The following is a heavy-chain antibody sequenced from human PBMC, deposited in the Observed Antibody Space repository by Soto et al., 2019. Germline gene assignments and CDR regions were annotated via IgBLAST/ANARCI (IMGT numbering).Heavy chain of an antibody. CDR2: IYYSGST. CDR3: AGQSDFWSGYYDVVPFDY. Sequence: PSETLSLTCTVSGGSISSGGYYWSWIRQHPGKGLERIGYIYYSGSTYYNPSLKSRVTISVDTSKNQFSLKLSSVTAADTAVYYCAGQSDFWSGYYDVVPFDYWGQGTLVTVSS. V-gene: IGHV4-31*03. J-gene: IGHJ4*02. CDR1: GGSISSGGYY. D-gene: IGHD3-3*01.